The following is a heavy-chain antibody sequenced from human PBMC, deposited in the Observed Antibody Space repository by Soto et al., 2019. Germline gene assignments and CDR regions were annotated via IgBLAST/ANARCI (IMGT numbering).Heavy chain of an antibody. CDR2: ISYDGSNK. D-gene: IGHD3-3*01. J-gene: IGHJ3*02. CDR3: ARERTPYDFWRPTNDAFDI. Sequence: GGSLRLSCAASGFTFSSYAMHWVRQAPGKGLEWVAVISYDGSNKYYADSVKGRFTISRDNSKNTLYLQMNSLRAEDTAVYYCARERTPYDFWRPTNDAFDIWGQGTMVTVSS. V-gene: IGHV3-30*01. CDR1: GFTFSSYA.